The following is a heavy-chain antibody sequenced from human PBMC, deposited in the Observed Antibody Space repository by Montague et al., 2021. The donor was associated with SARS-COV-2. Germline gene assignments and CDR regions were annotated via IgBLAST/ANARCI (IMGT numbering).Heavy chain of an antibody. CDR1: GGPISRNY. CDR2: IYYSGTT. CDR3: AREVGRGYSGYEGEY. J-gene: IGHJ4*02. Sequence: SETLSLTCTVSGGPISRNYWNWIRQPPGKGLEWIGYIYYSGTTNCNPSLKSRVTISVDTSKNQFSLKLSSVTAADTAVYYCAREVGRGYSGYEGEYWGQGTLVTVSS. V-gene: IGHV4-59*12. D-gene: IGHD5-12*01.